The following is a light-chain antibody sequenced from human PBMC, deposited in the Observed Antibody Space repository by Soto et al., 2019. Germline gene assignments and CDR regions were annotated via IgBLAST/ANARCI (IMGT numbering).Light chain of an antibody. CDR2: DAS. CDR3: KHRRNGGGGEYT. V-gene: IGKV3-11*01. Sequence: EIVLTQSPATLSLSPGERATLSCRASQSVSSYLAWYQQKPGQAPRLLIYDASSRATGIPARFSGSGSGTNFPLPLSRLGPEDFSVYYWKHRRNGGGGEYTFGQGTKLEIK. CDR1: QSVSSY. J-gene: IGKJ2*01.